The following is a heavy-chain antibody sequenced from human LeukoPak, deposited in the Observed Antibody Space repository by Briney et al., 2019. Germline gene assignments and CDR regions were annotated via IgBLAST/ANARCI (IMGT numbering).Heavy chain of an antibody. D-gene: IGHD3-3*01. V-gene: IGHV3-30*04. CDR2: ISYDGSNK. CDR3: AIHGGGTIRIEAFDV. CDR1: GFTFST. J-gene: IGHJ3*01. Sequence: GGSLRLSCAASGFTFSTMHWVRQAPGKGLEWVAAISYDGSNKRYADAVKGRFTISRDNSKNTLYLQMNSLRDEDTALYYCAIHGGGTIRIEAFDVWGQGTMVTISS.